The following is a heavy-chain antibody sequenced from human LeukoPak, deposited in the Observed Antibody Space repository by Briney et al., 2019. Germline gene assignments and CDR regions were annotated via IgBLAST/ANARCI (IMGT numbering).Heavy chain of an antibody. J-gene: IGHJ6*02. CDR1: GGSISSSNW. Sequence: SETLSPTCAVSGGSISSSNWWSWVRQPPGKGLEWIGEIYHSGSTNYNPSLKSRVTISVDKSKNQFSLKLSSVTAADTAVYYCARVKQPDYYYGMDVWGQGTTVTVSS. CDR3: ARVKQPDYYYGMDV. V-gene: IGHV4-4*02. D-gene: IGHD6-13*01. CDR2: IYHSGST.